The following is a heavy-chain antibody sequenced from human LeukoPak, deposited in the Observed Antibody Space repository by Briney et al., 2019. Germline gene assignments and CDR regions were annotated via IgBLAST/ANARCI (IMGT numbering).Heavy chain of an antibody. CDR1: GGSISSSIYY. J-gene: IGHJ4*02. Sequence: SETLSLTCTVSGGSISSSIYYWGWIRQPSGKGLEWIGNIYYSGSTYYNPSLKSRVTISVDTSKNQFSLKLSSVTAADTAVYYSARLGSMAHFDYWGQGTLVTVSS. V-gene: IGHV4-39*01. CDR2: IYYSGST. D-gene: IGHD1-26*01. CDR3: ARLGSMAHFDY.